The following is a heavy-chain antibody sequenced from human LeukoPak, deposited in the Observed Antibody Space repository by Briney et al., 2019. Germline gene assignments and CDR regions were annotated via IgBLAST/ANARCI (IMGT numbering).Heavy chain of an antibody. D-gene: IGHD2-2*01. CDR2: IIPIFGTA. J-gene: IGHJ6*04. CDR1: GGTFSSYA. Sequence: ASVKVSCKASGGTFSSYAISWVRQAPGQGLEWMGGIIPIFGTANYAQKFQGRVTITADKSTSTAYMELSSLRSEDTAVYYCARAEYCSSTSCLINYYYYGMDVWGKGTTVTVSS. CDR3: ARAEYCSSTSCLINYYYYGMDV. V-gene: IGHV1-69*06.